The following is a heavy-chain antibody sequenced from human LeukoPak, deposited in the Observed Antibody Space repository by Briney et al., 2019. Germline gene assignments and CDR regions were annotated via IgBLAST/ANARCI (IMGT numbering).Heavy chain of an antibody. Sequence: QTGGSLRLSCAASGFTFSSYAMHWVRQAPGKGLEWVAVISYDGSNKYYADSVKGRFTISRDNSKNALYLKLNSLRAEDTAVYYCAKDHANLYSYGSGSPRCYFDYWGPGILVTVSS. CDR2: ISYDGSNK. CDR3: AKDHANLYSYGSGSPRCYFDY. D-gene: IGHD3-10*01. CDR1: GFTFSSYA. V-gene: IGHV3-30-3*01. J-gene: IGHJ4*02.